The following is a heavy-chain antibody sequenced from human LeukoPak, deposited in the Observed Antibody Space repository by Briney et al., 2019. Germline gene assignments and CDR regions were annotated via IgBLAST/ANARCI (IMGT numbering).Heavy chain of an antibody. D-gene: IGHD6-13*01. J-gene: IGHJ3*02. V-gene: IGHV3-30*03. Sequence: GGSLRLSCAASGFTFSSYGMHWVRQAPGKGLEWVAVISYDGSNKYYADSVKGRFTISRDNSKNTLYRKMNSLRAEDTAVYYCAVSAAGIGHAFDIWGQGTMVTVSS. CDR3: AVSAAGIGHAFDI. CDR2: ISYDGSNK. CDR1: GFTFSSYG.